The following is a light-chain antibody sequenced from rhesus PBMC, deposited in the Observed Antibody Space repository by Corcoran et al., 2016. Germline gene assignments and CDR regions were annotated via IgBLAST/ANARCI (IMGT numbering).Light chain of an antibody. CDR2: DIS. CDR1: QGISSW. CDR3: QQHTSFPLT. V-gene: IGKV1S11*01. Sequence: DIQMTQSPSSLSASVGDTVTITCRASQGISSWLAWYQQKPGEAPKRLIYDISTLQSGVPSRFSGSGSGTDFSLTISSLQPEDFGVYYCQQHTSFPLTFGGGTKVEIK. J-gene: IGKJ4*01.